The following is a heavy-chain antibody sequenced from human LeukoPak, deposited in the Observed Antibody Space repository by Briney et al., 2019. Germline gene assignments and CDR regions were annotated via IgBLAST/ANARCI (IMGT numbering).Heavy chain of an antibody. CDR2: ISSSGSTI. V-gene: IGHV3-48*03. Sequence: GGSLRLSCAASGFTFSSYEMNWVRQAPGKGLEWVSYISSSGSTIYYADSVKGRFTISRDNAKNSLYLQMNSLRAEDTAVYYCARVPYYYDSSGYYPNAEYFQHWGQGTLVTVSS. CDR1: GFTFSSYE. CDR3: ARVPYYYDSSGYYPNAEYFQH. D-gene: IGHD3-22*01. J-gene: IGHJ1*01.